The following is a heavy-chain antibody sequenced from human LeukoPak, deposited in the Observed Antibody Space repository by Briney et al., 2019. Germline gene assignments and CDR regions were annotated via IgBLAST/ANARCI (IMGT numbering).Heavy chain of an antibody. V-gene: IGHV1-46*01. CDR3: ARDSHIAVAED. D-gene: IGHD6-19*01. CDR1: RYTFTSYY. Sequence: ASVKVSCKAPRYTFTSYYMHWVRQAPGQGLEGMGIINPSGGSTSYAQKFQGRVTMTRDTSTSTVYMELSSLRSEDTAVYYCARDSHIAVAEDWGQGTLVTVSS. CDR2: INPSGGST. J-gene: IGHJ4*02.